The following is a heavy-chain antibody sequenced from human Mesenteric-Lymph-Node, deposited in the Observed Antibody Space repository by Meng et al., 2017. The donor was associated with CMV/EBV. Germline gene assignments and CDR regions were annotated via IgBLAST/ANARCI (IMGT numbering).Heavy chain of an antibody. CDR1: GFTFSSYW. CDR2: INSDGSST. J-gene: IGHJ4*02. D-gene: IGHD3-16*01. CDR3: AKDWGSGVVDY. V-gene: IGHV3-74*01. Sequence: GESLKISCAASGFTFSSYWMHWVRQAPGKGLVWVSRINSDGSSTSYADSVKGRFTISRDNAKNTLYLQMNSLRAEDTAVYYCAKDWGSGVVDYWGQGTLVTVSS.